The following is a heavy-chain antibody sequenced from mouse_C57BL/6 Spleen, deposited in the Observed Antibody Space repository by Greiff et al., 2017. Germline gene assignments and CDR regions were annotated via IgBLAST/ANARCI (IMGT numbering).Heavy chain of an antibody. CDR3: TRVGGSNWGYFDV. CDR2: ISSGGDYI. Sequence: EVQRVESGEGLVKPGGSLKLSCAASGFTFSSYAMSWVRQTPEKRLEWVAYISSGGDYIYYADTVKGRFTISRDNARNTLYLQMSSLKSEDTAMYYCTRVGGSNWGYFDVWGTGTTVTVSS. V-gene: IGHV5-9-1*02. J-gene: IGHJ1*03. CDR1: GFTFSSYA. D-gene: IGHD2-5*01.